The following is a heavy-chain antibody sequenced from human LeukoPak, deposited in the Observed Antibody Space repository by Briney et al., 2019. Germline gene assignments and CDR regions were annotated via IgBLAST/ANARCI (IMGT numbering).Heavy chain of an antibody. J-gene: IGHJ4*02. D-gene: IGHD5-24*01. Sequence: GSSVKVSCKVSGGTFSSYAVNWVRQAPGQGLEWMGGIIPVFNTPIYAQQFQGRVTIIAGESTTIAYMELSSLRSEDTAVYYCARGGSRVVTISISDYWGQGTLVTVSS. CDR2: IIPVFNTP. CDR3: ARGGSRVVTISISDY. V-gene: IGHV1-69*01. CDR1: GGTFSSYA.